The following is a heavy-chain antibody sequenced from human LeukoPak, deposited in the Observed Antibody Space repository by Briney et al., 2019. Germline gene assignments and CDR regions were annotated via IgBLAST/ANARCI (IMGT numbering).Heavy chain of an antibody. CDR2: INPNSGGT. CDR3: AKENAYISTGHGGLIYYFDQ. J-gene: IGHJ4*02. Sequence: ASVKVSCKASGYTFTGYYMHWVRQAPGQGLEWMGWINPNSGGTNYAQKFQGRVTMTRDTSISTAYMELSRLRSDDTAVYYCAKENAYISTGHGGLIYYFDQWGQGTLVTVSS. CDR1: GYTFTGYY. D-gene: IGHD2-21*01. V-gene: IGHV1-2*02.